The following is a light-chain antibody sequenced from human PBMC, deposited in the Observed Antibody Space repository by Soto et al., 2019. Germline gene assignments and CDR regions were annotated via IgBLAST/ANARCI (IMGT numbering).Light chain of an antibody. J-gene: IGLJ2*01. V-gene: IGLV2-8*01. Sequence: QSVLTQPPSASGSPGQSVTISCTGTSSDVGGYNYVSWYQQHPGKAPKLMIYEVSKRPSGVPDRFSGSKSGNTASLTVSGLQDEDEADYYCSSYGGSNNLVFGGGTQLTVL. CDR2: EVS. CDR1: SSDVGGYNY. CDR3: SSYGGSNNLV.